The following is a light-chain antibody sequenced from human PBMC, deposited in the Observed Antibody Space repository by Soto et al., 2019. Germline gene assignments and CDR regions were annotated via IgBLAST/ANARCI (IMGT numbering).Light chain of an antibody. Sequence: IQLTQSPSSLSASVGDRVTITCRASQGISSSLAWYQHKPGKAPYLLISAASTLQSGVPSRFSGSGSGTDFTLTISRLQPEDFATYYCQHLNSYPTWTFGQGTKVEIK. V-gene: IGKV1-9*01. CDR3: QHLNSYPTWT. CDR2: AAS. CDR1: QGISSS. J-gene: IGKJ1*01.